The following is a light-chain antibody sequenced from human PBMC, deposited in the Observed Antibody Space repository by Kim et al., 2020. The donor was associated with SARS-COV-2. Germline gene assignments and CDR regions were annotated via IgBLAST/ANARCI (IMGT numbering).Light chain of an antibody. CDR3: QTWGTGIHWV. J-gene: IGLJ3*02. Sequence: VKLTGTLSSGHSSYDIAWHQQQPEKGPRYLMKLNSDGSHSKGDGIPDRFSGSSSGAERYLTISSLQSEDEADYYCQTWGTGIHWVFGGGTQLTVL. CDR2: LNSDGSH. CDR1: SGHSSYD. V-gene: IGLV4-69*01.